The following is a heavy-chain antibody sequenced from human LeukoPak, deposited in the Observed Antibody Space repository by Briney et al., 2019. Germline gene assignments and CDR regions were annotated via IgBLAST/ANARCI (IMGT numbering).Heavy chain of an antibody. CDR2: INHSGST. CDR3: AGGSYLFDY. CDR1: GGSFSGYY. J-gene: IGHJ4*02. V-gene: IGHV4-34*01. D-gene: IGHD1-26*01. Sequence: SETLSLTCAVYGGSFSGYYWSWIRQPPGKGLEWIGEINHSGSTNYNPSLKSRVTISVDTSKNQFSLKLSSVTAADTAVYYCAGGSYLFDYWGQGTLATVSS.